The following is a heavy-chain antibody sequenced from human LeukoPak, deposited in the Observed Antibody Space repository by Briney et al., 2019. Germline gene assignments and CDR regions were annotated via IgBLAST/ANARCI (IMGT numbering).Heavy chain of an antibody. D-gene: IGHD3-10*01. V-gene: IGHV4-59*06. CDR1: GGSISSYY. CDR2: IYYSGST. CDR3: ARAGSYGSGSLDY. Sequence: SETLSLTCTVSGGSISSYYWSWIRQPAGKGLEWIGYIYYSGSTYYNPSLKSRVTISVDTSKNQFSLKLSSVTAADTAVYYCARAGSYGSGSLDYWGQGTLVTVSS. J-gene: IGHJ4*02.